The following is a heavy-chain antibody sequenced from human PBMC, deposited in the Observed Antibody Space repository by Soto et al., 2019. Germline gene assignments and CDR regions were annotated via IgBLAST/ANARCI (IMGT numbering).Heavy chain of an antibody. V-gene: IGHV3-7*01. Sequence: EVQLVESGGGLVQPGGSLRLSCAASGFRFRDYWMYWVRQPPGKGLEWVANIKQDGSEKYYVDSVKGRFTISRDNARNSLFLQMDSLRAEDMAVYFCARVTTMGGYWGQGTLVTVSS. CDR2: IKQDGSEK. D-gene: IGHD4-17*01. CDR3: ARVTTMGGY. CDR1: GFRFRDYW. J-gene: IGHJ4*02.